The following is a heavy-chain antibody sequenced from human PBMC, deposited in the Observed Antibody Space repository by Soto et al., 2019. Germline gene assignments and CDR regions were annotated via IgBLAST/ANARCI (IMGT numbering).Heavy chain of an antibody. V-gene: IGHV4-61*08. J-gene: IGHJ4*02. CDR2: IYYTGST. CDR3: ARGREWLRSRIFDY. Sequence: PSETLSLTCTVSGGSISSGDYYWSWIRQPPGKGLEWIGYIYYTGSTNYNPSLKSRVTISLDTSKNQFSLKLSSVTAADTAVYYCARGREWLRSRIFDYWGQGTLVTLL. D-gene: IGHD5-12*01. CDR1: GGSISSGDYY.